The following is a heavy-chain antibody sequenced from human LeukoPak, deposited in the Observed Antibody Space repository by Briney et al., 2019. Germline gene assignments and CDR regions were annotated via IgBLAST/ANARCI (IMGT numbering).Heavy chain of an antibody. D-gene: IGHD2-15*01. CDR1: GFSFTDYT. CDR3: AREGRAAIDY. Sequence: PGGSLRLSCGASGFSFTDYTFNWVRQAPGKGLQWVSSISTSSTLIYYADSVKGRFTVSRDNAKNSLYLQMNSLRVDDTAVYYCAREGRAAIDYWGQGTLVTVSS. J-gene: IGHJ4*02. CDR2: ISTSSTLI. V-gene: IGHV3-21*01.